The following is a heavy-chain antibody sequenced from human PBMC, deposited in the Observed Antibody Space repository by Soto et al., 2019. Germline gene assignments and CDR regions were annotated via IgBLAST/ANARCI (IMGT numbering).Heavy chain of an antibody. D-gene: IGHD2-15*01. J-gene: IGHJ4*02. CDR3: ARHVADQLYYFDY. V-gene: IGHV4-59*08. CDR2: IYYTGST. Sequence: SETLSLTCTVSGGSISSYYWSRIRQPPCKGLEWIGYIYYTGSTSYNPSLKSRVTLSVDTSKNQFSLHLNSVTAADTAVYYCARHVADQLYYFDYWGQGPLVTVSS. CDR1: GGSISSYY.